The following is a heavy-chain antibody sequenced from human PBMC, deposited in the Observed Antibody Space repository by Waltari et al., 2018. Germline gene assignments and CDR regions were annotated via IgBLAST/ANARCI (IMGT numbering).Heavy chain of an antibody. CDR2: IYSGGTT. Sequence: EVQLMESGGGLIQPGGSLRLSCVVSGFTVNPYSMSWVRQAPGKGPEWVSVIYSGGTTYYADSVKGRFTVTRDDSKNTVYLQMSSLIVDDTAVYFCVRPLTPYSFDAFDLWGQGTVVTVSS. CDR1: GFTVNPYS. D-gene: IGHD2-15*01. CDR3: VRPLTPYSFDAFDL. V-gene: IGHV3-53*01. J-gene: IGHJ3*01.